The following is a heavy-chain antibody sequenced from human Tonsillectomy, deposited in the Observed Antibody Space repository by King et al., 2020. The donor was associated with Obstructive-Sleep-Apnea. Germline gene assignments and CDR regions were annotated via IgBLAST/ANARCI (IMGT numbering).Heavy chain of an antibody. CDR2: IIPIFGTA. CDR1: GGTFSSYA. D-gene: IGHD4-23*01. J-gene: IGHJ2*01. CDR3: ARDSDYGGNSEWYFDL. Sequence: MQLVQSGAEVKKPGSSVKVSCKASGGTFSSYAISWVRQAPGQGLEWMGGIIPIFGTANYAQKFQGRVTITADESTSPAYMELSSLRSEDTAVYYCARDSDYGGNSEWYFDLWGRGTLVTVSS. V-gene: IGHV1-69*01.